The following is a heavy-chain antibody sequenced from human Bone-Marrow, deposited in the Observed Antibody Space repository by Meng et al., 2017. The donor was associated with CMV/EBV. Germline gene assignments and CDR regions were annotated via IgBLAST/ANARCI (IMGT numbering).Heavy chain of an antibody. CDR2: IYYSGST. CDR1: GGSINSYY. V-gene: IGHV4-59*01. Sequence: SETLSLTCTVSGGSINSYYWSWIRQPPGKGLEWIGYIYYSGSTDYNPSLKSRVTISADTSKNQFSLKLSSVTAADTAVYYCARGDDFWSGYLSSLALDYWGQGTLVTVSS. J-gene: IGHJ4*02. D-gene: IGHD3-3*01. CDR3: ARGDDFWSGYLSSLALDY.